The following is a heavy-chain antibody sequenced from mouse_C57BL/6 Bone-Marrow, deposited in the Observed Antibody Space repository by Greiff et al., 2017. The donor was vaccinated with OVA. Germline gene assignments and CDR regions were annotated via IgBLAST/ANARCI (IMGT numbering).Heavy chain of an antibody. V-gene: IGHV1-69*01. CDR3: AAVVASYYAMDY. D-gene: IGHD1-1*01. CDR1: GYTFTSYW. J-gene: IGHJ4*01. Sequence: QVQLQQPGAELVMPGASVKLSCKASGYTFTSYWMHWVKQRPGQGLEWIGEIDPSDSYTNYNQKFKGKSTLTVDKSSSTAYMQLSSLTSEDSAVYYCAAVVASYYAMDYWCQGTSVTVSS. CDR2: IDPSDSYT.